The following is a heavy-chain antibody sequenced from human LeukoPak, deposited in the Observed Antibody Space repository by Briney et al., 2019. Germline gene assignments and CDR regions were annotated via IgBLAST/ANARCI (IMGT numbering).Heavy chain of an antibody. D-gene: IGHD2-8*01. J-gene: IGHJ4*02. CDR2: IYYSGST. CDR3: ARVGWGSPLAMKLYVDYFDY. V-gene: IGHV4-59*01. CDR1: GGSISSYY. Sequence: SETLSLTCTVSGGSISSYYWSWIRQPPGKGLEWIGYIYYSGSTNYNPSLKSRVTISVDTSKNQFSLKLSSVTAADTAVYYCARVGWGSPLAMKLYVDYFDYWGQGTLVTVSS.